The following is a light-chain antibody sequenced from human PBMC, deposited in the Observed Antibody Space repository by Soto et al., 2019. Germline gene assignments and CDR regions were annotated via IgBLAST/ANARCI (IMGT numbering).Light chain of an antibody. J-gene: IGKJ2*01. CDR2: GAS. V-gene: IGKV3-20*01. Sequence: EIVLTQSPGTLSLSPGERATLSCRASQSVSSSHLAWYQQKPGQAPRHLIYGASSRATGIPDRFSGSGSGTDFTLTISRLEPEDFAVYYCLQYGSSPYTFGHGTKLEIK. CDR3: LQYGSSPYT. CDR1: QSVSSSH.